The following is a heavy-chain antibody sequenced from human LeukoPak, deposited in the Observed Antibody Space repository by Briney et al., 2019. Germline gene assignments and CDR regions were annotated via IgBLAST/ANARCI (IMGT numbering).Heavy chain of an antibody. CDR3: AKAITMIVVVTTSDY. V-gene: IGHV3-23*01. Sequence: GGSLRLSCAASGFAFYNYGMIWVRQAPGKGLEWVSDITSSGAGTSYADSVKGRFTISRDNSKNTLYLQMNSLRAEDTAVYYCAKAITMIVVVTTSDYWGQGTLVTVSS. CDR2: ITSSGAGT. D-gene: IGHD3-22*01. J-gene: IGHJ4*02. CDR1: GFAFYNYG.